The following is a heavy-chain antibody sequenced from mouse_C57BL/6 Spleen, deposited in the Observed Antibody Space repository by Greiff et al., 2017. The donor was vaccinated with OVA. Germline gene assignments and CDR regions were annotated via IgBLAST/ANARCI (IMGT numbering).Heavy chain of an antibody. CDR2: IDPEDGDT. CDR3: ARSEDYDGWFAY. J-gene: IGHJ3*01. D-gene: IGHD2-4*01. Sequence: VQLQQSGAELVKPGASVKLSCTASGFNIKDYYMHWVKQRTEQGLEWIGRIDPEDGDTKYAPKFQGKATITADTSSNTAYLQLSSLPSEDTAVYYCARSEDYDGWFAYWGQGTLVTVSA. V-gene: IGHV14-2*01. CDR1: GFNIKDYY.